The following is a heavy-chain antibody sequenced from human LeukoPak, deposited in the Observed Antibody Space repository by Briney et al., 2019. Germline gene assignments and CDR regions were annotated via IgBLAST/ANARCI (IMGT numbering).Heavy chain of an antibody. J-gene: IGHJ4*02. Sequence: SVKVSCKASGGTFSSYAISWVRQAPGQGLEWMGGIIPIFGTANYAQKFQGRVTITADESTSTAYMELSSLRSEDTAVYYCARSTYYYYDSSGYLDYWGQGTLVTVSS. CDR1: GGTFSSYA. CDR3: ARSTYYYYDSSGYLDY. CDR2: IIPIFGTA. D-gene: IGHD3-22*01. V-gene: IGHV1-69*13.